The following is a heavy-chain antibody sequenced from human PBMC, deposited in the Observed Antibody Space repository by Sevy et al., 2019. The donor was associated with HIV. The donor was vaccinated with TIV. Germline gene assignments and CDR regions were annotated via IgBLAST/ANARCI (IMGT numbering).Heavy chain of an antibody. D-gene: IGHD2-2*01. CDR1: GFTFSTFW. Sequence: GGSLRLSCSASGFTFSTFWMSWVRQAPGKGLEWVANIKQAGSKKYYVDSVKGRFTISRDNAKNSLYLQMHSLRAEDTAVYYCVKGEDCISSSCSARNYWGQGTLVTVSS. CDR2: IKQAGSKK. V-gene: IGHV3-7*01. CDR3: VKGEDCISSSCSARNY. J-gene: IGHJ4*02.